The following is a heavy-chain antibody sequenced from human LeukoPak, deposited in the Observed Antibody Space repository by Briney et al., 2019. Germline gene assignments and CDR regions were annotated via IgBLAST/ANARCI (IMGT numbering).Heavy chain of an antibody. J-gene: IGHJ4*02. CDR2: ISAYNGDT. CDR1: GYTFTSYY. D-gene: IGHD3-3*01. CDR3: ARDHRGYYDFCSGYRNYFDY. V-gene: IGHV1-18*04. Sequence: ASVKISCKASGYTFTSYYMHRVRQAPGQGLEWMGWISAYNGDTNYAQKLQGRVTMTTETSTSTAYMELRRWRSDDTAVYYCARDHRGYYDFCSGYRNYFDYWGQGTLVTVSS.